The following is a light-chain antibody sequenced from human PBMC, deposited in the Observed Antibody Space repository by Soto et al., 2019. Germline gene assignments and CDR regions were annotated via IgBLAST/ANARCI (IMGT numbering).Light chain of an antibody. V-gene: IGLV1-36*01. Sequence: QSVLTQPPSVSEAPRQRVTISCSGNSSNIGNNAVNWYQQLPGEAPRLLIYYDDLLPSGVSDRFSGSKSGTSASLAISGLQYEDEAEYFCAAWDDSLNGPVFGGGIKVTVL. CDR2: YDD. CDR1: SSNIGNNA. CDR3: AAWDDSLNGPV. J-gene: IGLJ2*01.